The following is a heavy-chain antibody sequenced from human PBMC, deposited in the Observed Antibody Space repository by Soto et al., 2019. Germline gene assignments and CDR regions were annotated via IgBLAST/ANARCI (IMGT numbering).Heavy chain of an antibody. CDR3: ARRLSIVVVVAATIPRYNWFDP. Sequence: PSETLSLTCAVYGGSFSGYYWSWIRQPPGKGLEWIGEINHSGSTNYNPSLKSRVTISVDTSKNQFSLKLSSVTAADTAVYYCARRLSIVVVVAATIPRYNWFDPWGQGTLVTVS. J-gene: IGHJ5*02. CDR2: INHSGST. V-gene: IGHV4-34*01. D-gene: IGHD2-15*01. CDR1: GGSFSGYY.